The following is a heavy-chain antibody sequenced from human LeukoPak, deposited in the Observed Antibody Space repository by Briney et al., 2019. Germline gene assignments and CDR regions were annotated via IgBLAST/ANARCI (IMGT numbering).Heavy chain of an antibody. J-gene: IGHJ4*02. CDR1: GGSISSYY. CDR2: IYYSGST. V-gene: IGHV4-59*08. D-gene: IGHD3-22*01. Sequence: PSETLSLTCTVSGGSISSYYWSWIRQPPGKVLEWIGYIYYSGSTNYNPSLKSRVTISVDTSKNQFSLKLSSVTAADTAVYYCARLEGYYYDSSGLDYWGQGTLVTVSS. CDR3: ARLEGYYYDSSGLDY.